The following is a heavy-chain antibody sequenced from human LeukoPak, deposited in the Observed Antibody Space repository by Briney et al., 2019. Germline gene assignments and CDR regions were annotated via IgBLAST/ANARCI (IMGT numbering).Heavy chain of an antibody. CDR2: IYTSGST. V-gene: IGHV4-61*02. D-gene: IGHD2-21*01. CDR3: ARDDYSLDYYYYMDV. CDR1: GGSISSGSYY. J-gene: IGHJ6*03. Sequence: PSQTLSLTCTVSGGSISSGSYYWSWIRQPAGKGLEWIGRIYTSGSTNYNPSLKSRVTISVDTSKNQFSLKLSSVTAADTAVYYCARDDYSLDYYYYMDVWGKGTTVTVSS.